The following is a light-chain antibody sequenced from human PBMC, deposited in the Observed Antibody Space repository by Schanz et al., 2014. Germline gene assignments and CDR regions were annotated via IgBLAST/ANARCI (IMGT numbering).Light chain of an antibody. CDR2: VNS. Sequence: QSVLTQPPSASGTPGQRVTISCSGSSSNIGSNSVNWYQQLPGTAPKVLIYVNSQRPSGVPDRFSGSKSGTSASLAISGLQSEDEADYYCGSYGGDNSFVKFGGGTKLTVL. V-gene: IGLV1-44*01. CDR1: SSNIGSNS. CDR3: GSYGGDNSFVK. J-gene: IGLJ2*01.